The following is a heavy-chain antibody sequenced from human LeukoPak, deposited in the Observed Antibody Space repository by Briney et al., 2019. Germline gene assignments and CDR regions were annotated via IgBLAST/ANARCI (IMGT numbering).Heavy chain of an antibody. CDR3: ARTTEAHSWRTRYYDYYMDV. Sequence: PSETLSLTCTVSGGSISSYYWSWLRQPPGKGLEWLGYIYYSGSTNYNPSLKSRLTISVDTSKNQFSLKLSSVTAADTAVYYCARTTEAHSWRTRYYDYYMDVWGKGTTVAVSS. D-gene: IGHD6-13*01. V-gene: IGHV4-59*01. J-gene: IGHJ6*03. CDR2: IYYSGST. CDR1: GGSISSYY.